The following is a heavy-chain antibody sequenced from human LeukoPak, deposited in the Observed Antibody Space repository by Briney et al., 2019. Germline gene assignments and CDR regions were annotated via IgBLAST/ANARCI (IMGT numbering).Heavy chain of an antibody. CDR2: ICGSGGST. V-gene: IGHV3-23*01. CDR3: VGGSGSKYY. D-gene: IGHD3-10*01. Sequence: GGSLRPSCAASGFTFSSYAMSWVRQAPGKGLEWVSAICGSGGSTYYADSVKGRFTISRDNSKNTLYLQMNSLRAEDTAVYYGVGGSGSKYYWGQGTLVTVSS. J-gene: IGHJ4*02. CDR1: GFTFSSYA.